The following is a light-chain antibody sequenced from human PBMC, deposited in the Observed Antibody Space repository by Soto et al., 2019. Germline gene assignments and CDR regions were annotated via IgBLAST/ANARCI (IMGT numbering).Light chain of an antibody. CDR3: CSYAGIITWV. J-gene: IGLJ3*02. V-gene: IGLV2-23*02. Sequence: QSALTQPASVSGSPGQSITISCTGTSNDIGGHNHVSWYQQHPGNSPKLIIYEVTERPSGVSNRFSASKSGTTASLTISGLQAEDEADYYCCSYAGIITWVCGEGTKVTVL. CDR2: EVT. CDR1: SNDIGGHNH.